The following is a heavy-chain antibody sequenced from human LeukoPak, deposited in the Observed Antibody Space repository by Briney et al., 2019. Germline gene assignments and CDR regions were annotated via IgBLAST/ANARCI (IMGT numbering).Heavy chain of an antibody. CDR2: INPDGSST. J-gene: IGHJ4*02. Sequence: PGGSLRLSCAGSGFIFSNYWMHWVRQAPGKGLVWVARINPDGSSTAYADSVKGRFTLSRDNARKTLFLQMNSLRVDGTAVYYCARAVVPAAVPYFWGQGTLVTVSP. CDR1: GFIFSNYW. V-gene: IGHV3-74*03. D-gene: IGHD2-15*01. CDR3: ARAVVPAAVPYF.